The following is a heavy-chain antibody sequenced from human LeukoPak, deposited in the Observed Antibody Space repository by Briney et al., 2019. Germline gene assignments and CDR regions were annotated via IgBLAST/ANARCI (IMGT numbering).Heavy chain of an antibody. CDR1: GFTFSSYA. CDR2: ISGSGGST. V-gene: IGHV3-23*01. D-gene: IGHD3-22*01. CDR3: AKDNPTYCYDSSDLFDY. Sequence: PGGSLRLSCAPSGFTFSSYAMSGVRHAPGKGLEWVAAISGSGGSTYYADSVKGRFTISRDNSKNTLYLQMNSLRADDTAVYYCAKDNPTYCYDSSDLFDYWGQGTLVTVSS. J-gene: IGHJ4*02.